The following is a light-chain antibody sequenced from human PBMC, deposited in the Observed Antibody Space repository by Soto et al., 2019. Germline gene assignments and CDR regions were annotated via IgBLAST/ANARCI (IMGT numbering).Light chain of an antibody. Sequence: QSVLTQPASVSGSPGQSITISCAGTRDDIGAYDYVSWYQQHPGNAPKLLVYEVTNRPSGVSDRFSGSKSGNTASLTISGLQAEDEADYYCSSYTSSSTLYVFGTGTKVTVL. J-gene: IGLJ1*01. CDR3: SSYTSSSTLYV. CDR1: RDDIGAYDY. V-gene: IGLV2-14*01. CDR2: EVT.